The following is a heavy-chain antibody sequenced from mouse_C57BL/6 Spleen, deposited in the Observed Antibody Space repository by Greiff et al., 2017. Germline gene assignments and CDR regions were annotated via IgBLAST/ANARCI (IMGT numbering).Heavy chain of an antibody. CDR2: IWSDGST. J-gene: IGHJ1*03. CDR3: ARHHGREGWYFDV. Sequence: VKLMESGPGLVAPSQSLSITCTVSGFSLTSYGVHWVRQPPGKGLEWLVVIWSDGSTTYNSALKSRLSISKDNSKSQVFLKMNSHQTDDTAMYYCARHHGREGWYFDVWGTGTTVTVSS. V-gene: IGHV2-6-1*01. D-gene: IGHD1-1*01. CDR1: GFSLTSYG.